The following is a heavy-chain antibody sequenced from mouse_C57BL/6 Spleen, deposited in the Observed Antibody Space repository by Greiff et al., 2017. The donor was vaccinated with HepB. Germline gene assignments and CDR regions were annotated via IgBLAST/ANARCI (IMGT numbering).Heavy chain of an antibody. CDR1: GFTFSSYA. D-gene: IGHD1-1*01. J-gene: IGHJ1*03. CDR2: ISSGGDYI. V-gene: IGHV5-9-1*02. Sequence: EVNLVESGEGLVKPGGSLKLSCAASGFTFSSYAMSWVRQTPEKRLEWVAYISSGGDYIYYADTVKGRFTISRDNARNTLYLQMSSLKSEDTAMYYCTRDSSFITTVVARYWYFDVWGTGTTVTVSS. CDR3: TRDSSFITTVVARYWYFDV.